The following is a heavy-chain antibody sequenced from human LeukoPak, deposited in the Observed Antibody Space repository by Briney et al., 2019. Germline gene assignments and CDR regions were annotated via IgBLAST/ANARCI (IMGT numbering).Heavy chain of an antibody. D-gene: IGHD5-18*01. Sequence: ASVTVSSKASGYSFTTYFVHWVRQAPGQGLEWMGVINPSTGTKTYAQKFQGRVTMTRDTSTSTVYMELSSLISEDTAVYYCARLGYGEAFEVWSVGTLVTVSS. J-gene: IGHJ3*01. V-gene: IGHV1-46*01. CDR1: GYSFTTYF. CDR3: ARLGYGEAFEV. CDR2: INPSTGTK.